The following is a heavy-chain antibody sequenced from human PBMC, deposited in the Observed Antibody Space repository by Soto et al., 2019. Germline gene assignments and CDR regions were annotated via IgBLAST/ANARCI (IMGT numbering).Heavy chain of an antibody. J-gene: IGHJ4*02. CDR1: GFTLSSYG. CDR2: ISYDGSNK. CDR3: AKDSVAGDMYFDY. Sequence: GGSLRLSCAASGFTLSSYGMHWVRQAPGKGLEWVAVISYDGSNKYYADSVKGRFTISRDNSKNTLYLQMNSLRAEDTAVYYCAKDSVAGDMYFDYWGQGTLVTVSS. D-gene: IGHD6-19*01. V-gene: IGHV3-30*18.